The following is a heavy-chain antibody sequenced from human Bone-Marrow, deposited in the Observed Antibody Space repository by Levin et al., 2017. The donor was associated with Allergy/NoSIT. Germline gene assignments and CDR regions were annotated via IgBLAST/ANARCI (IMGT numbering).Heavy chain of an antibody. Sequence: QPGGSLRLSCAASGFTFKTYGMHWVRQAPGKGLEWVAVISYVGSDEYYADSVRGRFTISRDNSKNTLYLQMNALRPEDTAVYYCATGSFDFWGQGPLVPVSS. CDR3: ATGSFDF. V-gene: IGHV3-30*03. CDR2: ISYVGSDE. CDR1: GFTFKTYG. J-gene: IGHJ4*02.